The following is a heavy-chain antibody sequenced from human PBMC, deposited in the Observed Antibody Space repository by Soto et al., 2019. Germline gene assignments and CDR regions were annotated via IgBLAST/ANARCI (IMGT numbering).Heavy chain of an antibody. CDR2: ISGGGTNT. CDR3: AKGSGGSHYYYGMDV. J-gene: IGHJ6*02. D-gene: IGHD2-15*01. CDR1: GVTFSSYA. V-gene: IGHV3-23*01. Sequence: GGSLRLSCAASGVTFSSYAMTWVRQAPGRGLEWVSAISGGGTNTYYADSVKGRFTISRDNFNDTLYLQMNSLRAEDTAVYYCAKGSGGSHYYYGMDVWGQGTTVTVSS.